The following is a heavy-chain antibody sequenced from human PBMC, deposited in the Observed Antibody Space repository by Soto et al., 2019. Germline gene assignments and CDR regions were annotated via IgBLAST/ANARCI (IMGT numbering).Heavy chain of an antibody. V-gene: IGHV1-2*04. J-gene: IGHJ6*02. Sequence: ASVKVSCKASGYTFTGYYMHWVRQAPGQGLEWMGWINPNSGGTNYAQKFQGWVTMTRDTSISTAYMELSRLGSDDKAVYYCARSAPSGSTYYYYGMDVWGQGTTVTVSS. CDR3: ARSAPSGSTYYYYGMDV. D-gene: IGHD3-10*01. CDR2: INPNSGGT. CDR1: GYTFTGYY.